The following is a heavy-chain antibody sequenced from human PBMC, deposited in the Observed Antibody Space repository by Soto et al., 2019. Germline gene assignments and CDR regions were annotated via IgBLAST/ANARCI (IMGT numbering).Heavy chain of an antibody. D-gene: IGHD5-18*01. J-gene: IGHJ4*02. CDR2: ISNDGGTT. CDR1: GFTFSTYA. V-gene: IGHV3-23*01. Sequence: GSLRLSCAASGFTFSTYAMSWVRQAPGKGLEWVSAISNDGGTTYYTDSVRGRFTVSRDSSKNTLYLQMNILTAEDTAVYYCAKDMRIQRWLGSFDSWGLGTLVTVSS. CDR3: AKDMRIQRWLGSFDS.